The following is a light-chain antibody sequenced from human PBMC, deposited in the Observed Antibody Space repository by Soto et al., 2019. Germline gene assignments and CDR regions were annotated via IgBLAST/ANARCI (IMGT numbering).Light chain of an antibody. CDR1: QSVRNDY. V-gene: IGKV3-20*01. CDR3: QQHGGSFWT. Sequence: EIVLTQSPGTLSLKPGERATLSCRASQSVRNDYLVWYQQKPGQAPRLLIYRASNRATGIPGRFRGSGSGTDFTLTISRLEPEDFAVYYCQQHGGSFWTFGQGTKVDIK. CDR2: RAS. J-gene: IGKJ1*01.